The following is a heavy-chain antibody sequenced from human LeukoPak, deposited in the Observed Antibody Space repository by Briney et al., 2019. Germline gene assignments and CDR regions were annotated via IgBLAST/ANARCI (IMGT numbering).Heavy chain of an antibody. CDR1: GYTFTSYG. Sequence: ASVKVSCKSSGYTFTSYGIIWVRQAPGQGLEWMGWISGYNGNTNYAQKLQGRVTMTTDTSTSTAYMELRSLRSDDTAVYYCARDLYYDFWSGYYSWDDYYYGMDVWGQGTTVTVSS. D-gene: IGHD3-3*01. CDR2: ISGYNGNT. J-gene: IGHJ6*02. CDR3: ARDLYYDFWSGYYSWDDYYYGMDV. V-gene: IGHV1-18*01.